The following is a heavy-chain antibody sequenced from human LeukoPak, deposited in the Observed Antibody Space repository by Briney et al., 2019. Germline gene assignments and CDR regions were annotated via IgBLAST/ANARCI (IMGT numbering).Heavy chain of an antibody. Sequence: GGSLRLSWAPFGSTFSSYAMSWVRQPPGKGLEWVSAISGSGGSTYYADSVKGRFTISRDNSKNTLYLQMNSLRAEDTAVYYCAKGPYDFWSGYFNWGQGTLVTVSS. D-gene: IGHD3-3*01. CDR2: ISGSGGST. V-gene: IGHV3-23*01. J-gene: IGHJ4*02. CDR3: AKGPYDFWSGYFN. CDR1: GSTFSSYA.